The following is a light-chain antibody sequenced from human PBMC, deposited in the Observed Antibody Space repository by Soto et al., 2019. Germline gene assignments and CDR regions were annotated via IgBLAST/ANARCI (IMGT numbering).Light chain of an antibody. CDR3: CSYTSSNTYV. CDR1: SSDVGGFNY. CDR2: DVS. Sequence: QSVLTQPASVSGSPGQSITISCTGTSSDVGGFNYVSWYQQHPGKAPKLLVFDVSYWPSRASNRFSGSKSGNTASLAISGLQADDEADYYCCSYTSSNTYVFGSGTKLTVL. V-gene: IGLV2-14*03. J-gene: IGLJ1*01.